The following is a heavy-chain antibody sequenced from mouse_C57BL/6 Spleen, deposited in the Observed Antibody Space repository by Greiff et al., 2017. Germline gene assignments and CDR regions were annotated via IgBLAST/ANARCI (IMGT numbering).Heavy chain of an antibody. CDR1: GFTFSDYG. CDR2: ISSGSSTI. Sequence: DVMLVESGGGLVKPGGSLKLSCAASGFTFSDYGMHWVRQAPEKGLEWVSYISSGSSTIYYADTVKGRFTISRDNAKNTLFLKMTSLRSEDTAMYYCAKIYYSNHEYAMDYWGQGTSVTVSS. D-gene: IGHD2-5*01. V-gene: IGHV5-17*01. J-gene: IGHJ4*01. CDR3: AKIYYSNHEYAMDY.